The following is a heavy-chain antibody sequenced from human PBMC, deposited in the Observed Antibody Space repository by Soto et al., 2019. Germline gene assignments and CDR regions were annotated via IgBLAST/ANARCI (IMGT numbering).Heavy chain of an antibody. J-gene: IGHJ4*02. D-gene: IGHD4-17*01. Sequence: GGCLGLSCASSGCNSNNDGMSWFRQYPGKGLEWVSAISDSGGSTYYADYVKGRFTISRDNSKNTVYLQMNSLRAEDTAVYYCAKAATVVTLYYFDYWGQGNLVT. CDR3: AKAATVVTLYYFDY. CDR1: GCNSNNDG. CDR2: ISDSGGST. V-gene: IGHV3-23*01.